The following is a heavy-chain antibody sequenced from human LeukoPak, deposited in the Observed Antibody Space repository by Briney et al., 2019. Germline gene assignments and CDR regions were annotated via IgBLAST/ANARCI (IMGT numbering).Heavy chain of an antibody. CDR3: ARSPRITIFGVVGALGY. CDR2: IYYSGST. Sequence: PSETLSLTCTVSGGSISSYYWSWIRQPPGKGLEWIGYIYYSGSTNYNPSLKSRVTISVDTSKNQFSLKLSSVTAADTAVYYCARSPRITIFGVVGALGYWGQGTLVTVSS. CDR1: GGSISSYY. D-gene: IGHD3-3*01. V-gene: IGHV4-59*12. J-gene: IGHJ4*02.